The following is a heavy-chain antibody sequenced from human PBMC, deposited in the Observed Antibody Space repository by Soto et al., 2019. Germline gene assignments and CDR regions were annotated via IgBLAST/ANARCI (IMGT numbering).Heavy chain of an antibody. J-gene: IGHJ4*02. Sequence: PSETLSLTCTVSGGSISSYCWSWIRQPPGKGLEWIGYIYYSGSTNYNPSLKSRVTISVDTSKNQFSLKLSSVTAADTAVYYCARGAYSSSSFPPFDYWGQGTLVTVSS. CDR3: ARGAYSSSSFPPFDY. CDR2: IYYSGST. V-gene: IGHV4-59*01. CDR1: GGSISSYC. D-gene: IGHD6-6*01.